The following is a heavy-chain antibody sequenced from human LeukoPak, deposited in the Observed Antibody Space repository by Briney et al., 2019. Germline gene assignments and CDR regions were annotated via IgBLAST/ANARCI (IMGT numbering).Heavy chain of an antibody. CDR1: GFTVITND. D-gene: IGHD1-14*01. CDR2: LYSDGNT. Sequence: QPGGSLRLSCAASGFTVITNDMTWFRHAPGKGREGVSVLYSDGNTKYADSVQGRFTISRDNSKNTLYLEMNSLSPDDTAVYYCARGVEPLAANTLAYWGQGTLVTVSS. J-gene: IGHJ4*02. CDR3: ARGVEPLAANTLAY. V-gene: IGHV3-53*01.